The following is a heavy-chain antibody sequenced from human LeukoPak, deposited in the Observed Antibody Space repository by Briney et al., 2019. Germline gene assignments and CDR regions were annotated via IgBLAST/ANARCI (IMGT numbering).Heavy chain of an antibody. D-gene: IGHD3-22*01. Sequence: ASVKVSCKASGYTFTGYYMHWVRQAPGQGLEWMGWINPNSGGTNYAQKLQGRVTMTTDTSTSTAYMELRSLRSDDTAVYYCARDGGDGDYYDSSGSPQGGWGQGTLVTVSS. CDR3: ARDGGDGDYYDSSGSPQGG. CDR2: INPNSGGT. J-gene: IGHJ4*02. V-gene: IGHV1-2*02. CDR1: GYTFTGYY.